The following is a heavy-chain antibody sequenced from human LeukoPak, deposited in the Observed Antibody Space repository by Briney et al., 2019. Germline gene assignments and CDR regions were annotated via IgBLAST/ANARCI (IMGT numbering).Heavy chain of an antibody. D-gene: IGHD3-10*01. J-gene: IGHJ4*02. CDR1: GFTFSIYA. V-gene: IGHV3-23*01. CDR2: ISGSGGST. CDR3: AKGRDGGY. Sequence: PGGSLRPSCAASGFTFSIYAMSWVRQAPGKGLEWVSGISGSGGSTYYADSVKGRFTISRDNAKNTLYMQMSSLRAEDTAVYYCAKGRDGGYWGQGTLVTVSS.